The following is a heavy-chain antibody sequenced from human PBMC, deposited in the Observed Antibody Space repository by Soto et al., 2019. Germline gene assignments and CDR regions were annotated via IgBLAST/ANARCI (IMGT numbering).Heavy chain of an antibody. CDR2: VSGNSGRI. CDR1: EFTGDDDA. D-gene: IGHD2-15*01. V-gene: IGHV3-9*01. J-gene: IGHJ4*02. CDR3: AKAWVEVVAAMDY. Sequence: EVQLGESGGGLVQSGRSLRLSCTASEFTGDDDALQWVRQAPVKGLEWVSGVSGNSGRIGYADSVKGRCSISRDNAKNSLYLEMNSLRAEDTALYYCAKAWVEVVAAMDYWGQGTLVTVSS.